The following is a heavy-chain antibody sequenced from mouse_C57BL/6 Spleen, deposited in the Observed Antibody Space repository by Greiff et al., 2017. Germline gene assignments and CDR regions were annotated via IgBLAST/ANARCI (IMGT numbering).Heavy chain of an antibody. CDR3: ARSKSSYDYAMDY. D-gene: IGHD1-1*01. J-gene: IGHJ4*01. CDR1: GYAFSSYW. Sequence: QVHVKQSGAELVKPGASVKISCKASGYAFSSYWMNWVKQRPGKGLEWIGQIYPGDGDTNYNGKFKGKATLTADKSSSTAYMQLSSLTSEDSAVYFCARSKSSYDYAMDYWGQGTSVTVSS. V-gene: IGHV1-80*01. CDR2: IYPGDGDT.